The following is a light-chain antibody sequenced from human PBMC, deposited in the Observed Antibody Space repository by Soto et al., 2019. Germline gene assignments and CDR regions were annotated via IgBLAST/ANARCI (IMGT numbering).Light chain of an antibody. Sequence: DIPMTQSPSTLSASVGDRVTITCRASQTVSSWLAWYQQKPGKAPKLLIYDVSSLESGVSSRFSGSGSWTEFTLTISSLQPDDFATYYCQQYYSYSRSFGKGTKVEVK. CDR2: DVS. J-gene: IGKJ1*01. CDR3: QQYYSYSRS. V-gene: IGKV1-5*01. CDR1: QTVSSW.